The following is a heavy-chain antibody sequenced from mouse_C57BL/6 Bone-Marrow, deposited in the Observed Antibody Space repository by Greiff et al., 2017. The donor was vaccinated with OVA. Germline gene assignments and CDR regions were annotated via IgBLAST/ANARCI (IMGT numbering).Heavy chain of an antibody. Sequence: QVQLQQPGAELVKPGASVKLSCKASGYTFTSYWMHWVKQRPGQGLEWIGMIHPNSGSTNYNEKFKSKATLTVDKSSSTAYMQLSSLTSEDSAVYYCASEANYYGSFWYFDVWGTGTTVTVSS. CDR2: IHPNSGST. CDR3: ASEANYYGSFWYFDV. D-gene: IGHD1-1*01. J-gene: IGHJ1*03. CDR1: GYTFTSYW. V-gene: IGHV1-64*01.